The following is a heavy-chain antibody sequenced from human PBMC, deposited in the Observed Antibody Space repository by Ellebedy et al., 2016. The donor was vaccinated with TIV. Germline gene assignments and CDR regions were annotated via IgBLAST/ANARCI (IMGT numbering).Heavy chain of an antibody. CDR2: INHGGST. V-gene: IGHV4-34*01. D-gene: IGHD3-16*01. Sequence: SETLSLTXAVYSGSFSGHDWTWIRQPPGKGLEWIGEINHGGSTNYNPSLKSRLTISVDTSKNQFSLKLSSLTAADTAVYYCARRGGFDNWFDPWGQGTLVTVSS. CDR1: SGSFSGHD. J-gene: IGHJ5*02. CDR3: ARRGGFDNWFDP.